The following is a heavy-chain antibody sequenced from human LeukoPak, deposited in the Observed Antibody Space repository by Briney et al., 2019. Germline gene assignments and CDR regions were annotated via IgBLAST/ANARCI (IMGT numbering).Heavy chain of an antibody. Sequence: ASVKVSCKASGYTFTSYDINWVRQATGQGLEWMGWMNPNSGNTGYAQRFQGRVTLTRGSSINTAYMELSRLRSDDTAIYYCAANSGYDAFDIWGQGTMVTVSS. CDR2: MNPNSGNT. V-gene: IGHV1-8*01. CDR1: GYTFTSYD. D-gene: IGHD5-12*01. J-gene: IGHJ3*02. CDR3: AANSGYDAFDI.